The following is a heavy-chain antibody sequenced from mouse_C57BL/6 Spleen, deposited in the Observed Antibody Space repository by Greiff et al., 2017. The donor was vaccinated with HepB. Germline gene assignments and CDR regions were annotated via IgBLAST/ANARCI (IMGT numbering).Heavy chain of an antibody. CDR1: GYTFTSYW. J-gene: IGHJ2*01. Sequence: VQLQQPGAELVKPGASVKLSCKASGYTFTSYWMHWVKQRPGQGLEWIGMIHPNSGSTNYNEKFKSKATLTVDKSSSTAYMQLSSLTSEDSAVYYCARGYYYGSSSYFDYWGQGTTLTVSS. CDR2: IHPNSGST. D-gene: IGHD1-1*01. V-gene: IGHV1-64*01. CDR3: ARGYYYGSSSYFDY.